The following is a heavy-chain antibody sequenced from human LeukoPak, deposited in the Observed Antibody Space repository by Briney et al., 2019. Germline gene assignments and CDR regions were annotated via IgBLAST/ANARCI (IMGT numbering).Heavy chain of an antibody. CDR1: GYTFTSYG. CDR2: ISAYNGNT. Sequence: ASVKVSCKASGYTFTSYGISWVRQAPGQGLEWMGWISAYNGNTNYAQKLQGRVTMTTDTSTSTAYMGLRSLRSDDTAVYYCARAGTYDYGVTFLDYWGQGTLVTVSS. J-gene: IGHJ4*02. D-gene: IGHD5-12*01. CDR3: ARAGTYDYGVTFLDY. V-gene: IGHV1-18*01.